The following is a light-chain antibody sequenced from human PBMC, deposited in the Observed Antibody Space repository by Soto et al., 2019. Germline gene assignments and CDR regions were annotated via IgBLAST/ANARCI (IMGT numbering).Light chain of an antibody. V-gene: IGLV2-23*03. J-gene: IGLJ2*01. CDR2: EGS. Sequence: QSVLTQPASVSGSPGQSITISCTGTSSDVGSYNLVSWYQQHPGKDPKLMIYEGSKRPSGVSNRFSGSKAGNTASLTISGLQAEDEADYYCCSYAGSSTFVVVGGGTKLTVL. CDR3: CSYAGSSTFVV. CDR1: SSDVGSYNL.